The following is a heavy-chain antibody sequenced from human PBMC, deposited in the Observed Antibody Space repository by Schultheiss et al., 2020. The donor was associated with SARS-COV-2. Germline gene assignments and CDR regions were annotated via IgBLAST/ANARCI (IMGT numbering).Heavy chain of an antibody. J-gene: IGHJ4*02. CDR2: IYYSGST. Sequence: SETLSLTCTVSGGSISSYYWSWIRQPPGKGLEWIGYIYYSGSTNYNPSLKSRVTISVDTSKNQFSLKLSSVTAADTAVYYCAKGIAAAPKSERGALDYWGQGTLVTVSS. D-gene: IGHD6-13*01. CDR3: AKGIAAAPKSERGALDY. V-gene: IGHV4-59*01. CDR1: GGSISSYY.